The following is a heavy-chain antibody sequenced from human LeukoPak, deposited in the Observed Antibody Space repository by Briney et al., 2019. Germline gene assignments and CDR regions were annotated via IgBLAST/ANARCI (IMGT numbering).Heavy chain of an antibody. V-gene: IGHV4-4*07. CDR1: GGSISSYY. CDR2: IYTSGST. Sequence: SETLSLTCTVSGGSISSYYWSWIRQPAGKGLEWIGRIYTSGSTNYNPSLKSRVTMSVDTSKNQFSLKLSSVTAADTAVYYCARVVLRFIAVAGPNWFDPWGQGTLVTVSS. J-gene: IGHJ5*02. D-gene: IGHD6-19*01. CDR3: ARVVLRFIAVAGPNWFDP.